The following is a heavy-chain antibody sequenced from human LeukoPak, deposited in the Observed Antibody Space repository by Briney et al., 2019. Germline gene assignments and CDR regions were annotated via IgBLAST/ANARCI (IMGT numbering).Heavy chain of an antibody. Sequence: SETLSLTCTVSGGSISSYYWSWIRQPPGKGLEWIGYIYYSGSTNYNPSLKSRVTISVDTSKNQFSLKLSSVTAADTAVYYCARDNYYDSSGSTPFDYWGQRTLVTVPS. J-gene: IGHJ4*02. CDR2: IYYSGST. V-gene: IGHV4-59*01. CDR3: ARDNYYDSSGSTPFDY. D-gene: IGHD3-22*01. CDR1: GGSISSYY.